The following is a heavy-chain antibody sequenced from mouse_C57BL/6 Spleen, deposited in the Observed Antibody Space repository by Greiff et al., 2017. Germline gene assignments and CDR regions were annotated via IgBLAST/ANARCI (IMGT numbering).Heavy chain of an antibody. CDR2: ISSGGSYT. D-gene: IGHD2-4*01. J-gene: IGHJ4*01. V-gene: IGHV5-6*01. Sequence: VQLKESGGDLVKPGGSLKLSCAASGFTFSSYGMSWVRQTPDKRLEWVATISSGGSYTYYPDSVKGRFTISRDNAKNTLYLQMSSLKSEDTAMYYCARRIKKAMDYWGQGTSVTVSS. CDR3: ARRIKKAMDY. CDR1: GFTFSSYG.